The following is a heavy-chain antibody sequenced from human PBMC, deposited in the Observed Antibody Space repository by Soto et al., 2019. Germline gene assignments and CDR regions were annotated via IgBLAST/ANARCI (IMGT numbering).Heavy chain of an antibody. CDR1: GYSVSSSDYY. CDR2: MLYSGLT. V-gene: IGHV4-39*01. Sequence: SETLSLTCSVSGYSVSSSDYYWAWIRQPPGKGLEWIGSMLYSGLTYYNPSLKSRVTLSVDTSKNQFSVRLNSVTASDTAVYYCAPLSVSLSGPYGIHVWGQGTMVTVSS. J-gene: IGHJ6*02. CDR3: APLSVSLSGPYGIHV. D-gene: IGHD2-15*01.